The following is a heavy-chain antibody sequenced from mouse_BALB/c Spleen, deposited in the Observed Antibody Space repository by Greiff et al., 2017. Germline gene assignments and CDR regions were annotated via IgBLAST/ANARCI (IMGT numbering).Heavy chain of an antibody. Sequence: VQLQQPGPGLVAPSQSLSITCTVSGFSLSRYSVHWVRQPPGKGLEWLGMIWGGGSTDFNSALKSRLSISKDNSKSQVFLKMNSLQTDDTAMYYCARNTDYGSPWFAYWGQGTLVTVSA. D-gene: IGHD1-1*01. CDR1: GFSLSRYS. J-gene: IGHJ3*01. CDR3: ARNTDYGSPWFAY. CDR2: IWGGGST. V-gene: IGHV2-6-4*01.